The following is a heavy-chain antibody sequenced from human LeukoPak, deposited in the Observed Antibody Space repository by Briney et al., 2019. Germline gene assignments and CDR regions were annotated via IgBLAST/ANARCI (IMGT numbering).Heavy chain of an antibody. CDR1: GFTFSNYW. J-gene: IGHJ4*02. V-gene: IGHV3-74*01. D-gene: IGHD6-25*01. Sequence: SGGSLRLSCAASGFTFSNYWMHWVRQAPGKGLVWVSRINSDGSTTNNADSVKGRFTISRDNAKNTLYLQMNSLRAEDTAVYYCARGGALVAATLFDYWGQGTLVTVSS. CDR2: INSDGSTT. CDR3: ARGGALVAATLFDY.